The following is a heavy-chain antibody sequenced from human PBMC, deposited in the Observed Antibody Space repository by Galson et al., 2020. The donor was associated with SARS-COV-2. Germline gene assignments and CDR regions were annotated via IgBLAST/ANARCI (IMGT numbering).Heavy chain of an antibody. V-gene: IGHV3-23*01. D-gene: IGHD3-10*01. CDR1: GFTFNNYA. CDR3: AKDGAGSGAWGYYYYMDV. CDR2: ISGSGGTT. Sequence: GGSLRLSCTASGFTFNNYAMSWVRQAPGKGLEWVSVISGSGGTTFYTAPVKRRFTMSRDNSKNTVYLQMNSLSAEDTAVYFCAKDGAGSGAWGYYYYMDVWGEGATVSVSS. J-gene: IGHJ6*03.